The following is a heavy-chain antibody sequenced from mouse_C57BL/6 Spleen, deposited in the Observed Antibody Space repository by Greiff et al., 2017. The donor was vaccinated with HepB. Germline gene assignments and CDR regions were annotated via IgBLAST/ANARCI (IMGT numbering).Heavy chain of an antibody. CDR1: GYTFTSYW. D-gene: IGHD2-2*01. CDR2: IYPGSGST. CDR3: ARHYGYAYWYFDV. J-gene: IGHJ1*03. V-gene: IGHV1-55*01. Sequence: VQLQQSGAELVKPGASVKMSCKASGYTFTSYWITWVKQRPGQGLEWIGDIYPGSGSTNYNEKFKSKATLTVDTSSSTAYMQLSSLTSEDSAFYYCARHYGYAYWYFDVWGTGTTVTVSS.